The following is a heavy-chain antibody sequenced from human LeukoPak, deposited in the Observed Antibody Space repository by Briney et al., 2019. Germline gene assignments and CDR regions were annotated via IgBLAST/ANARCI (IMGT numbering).Heavy chain of an antibody. V-gene: IGHV1-18*01. CDR3: ARQCGSLCPFDY. CDR2: ISAYNGNT. D-gene: IGHD1-26*01. J-gene: IGHJ4*02. Sequence: ASVKVSCKASGYTFTTYGISWVRQAPGQGLEWMGWISAYNGNTKYAQKLQGRVTMTTDTSTSTAYMELRSLRSDDTAVYYCARQCGSLCPFDYWGQGTLVTVSS. CDR1: GYTFTTYG.